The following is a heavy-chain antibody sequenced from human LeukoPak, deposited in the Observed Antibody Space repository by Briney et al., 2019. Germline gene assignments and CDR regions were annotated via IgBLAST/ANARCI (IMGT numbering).Heavy chain of an antibody. J-gene: IGHJ4*02. CDR3: ATETNGRHYDY. D-gene: IGHD1-14*01. CDR1: GLTFSTSG. Sequence: AGGSLRLSCTTSGLTFSTSGFNWVRQAPGKGLEWVASIGPTGFDRYHADSIKGRFTISRDNANNFLYLQMDSLRAEDTAVYYCATETNGRHYDYWGQGTLLTVSS. V-gene: IGHV3-21*06. CDR2: IGPTGFDR.